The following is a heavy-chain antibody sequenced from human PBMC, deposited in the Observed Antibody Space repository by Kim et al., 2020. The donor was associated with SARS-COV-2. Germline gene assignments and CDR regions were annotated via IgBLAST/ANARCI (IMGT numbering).Heavy chain of an antibody. D-gene: IGHD3-9*01. CDR3: AKDMLTGYHFDAFDI. CDR2: ISGDGGST. CDR1: GFTFDDYA. V-gene: IGHV3-43*02. Sequence: GGSLRLSCAASGFTFDDYAMHWVRQAPGKGLEWVSLISGDGGSTYYADSVKGRFTISRDNSKNSLYLQLNSLRTEDTALYYCAKDMLTGYHFDAFDIWGQGKMVPVSS. J-gene: IGHJ3*02.